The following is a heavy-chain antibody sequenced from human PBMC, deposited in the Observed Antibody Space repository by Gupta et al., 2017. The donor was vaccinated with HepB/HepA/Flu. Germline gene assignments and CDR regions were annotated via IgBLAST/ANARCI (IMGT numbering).Heavy chain of an antibody. J-gene: IGHJ4*02. CDR3: SLLNIAATFEY. D-gene: IGHD2/OR15-2a*01. V-gene: IGHV2-5*02. Sequence: QITLKESGPTVVKPTQTLTLTCTLSGFSLNTNGVSVGWIRQPPGEALEWLALIYWDDDKRYSPSLKSRLTITKDTSKNQVVLTMTNMDPMDTATYYCSLLNIAATFEYGGPGTLVTVSS. CDR1: GFSLNTNGVS. CDR2: IYWDDDK.